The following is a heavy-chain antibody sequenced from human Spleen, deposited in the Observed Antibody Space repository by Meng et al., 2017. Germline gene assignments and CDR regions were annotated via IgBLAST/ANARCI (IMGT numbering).Heavy chain of an antibody. CDR2: ISSSSSYI. Sequence: GESLKISCAASGFTFSSYSMNWVRQAPGKGLEWVSSISSSSSYIYYADSVKGRFTISRDNAKNSLYLQMNSLRAEDTAVYYCARDDQRGLRFLEWLSSHGYGMDYWGQGTLVTVSS. D-gene: IGHD3-3*01. CDR1: GFTFSSYS. V-gene: IGHV3-21*01. J-gene: IGHJ4*02. CDR3: ARDDQRGLRFLEWLSSHGYGMDY.